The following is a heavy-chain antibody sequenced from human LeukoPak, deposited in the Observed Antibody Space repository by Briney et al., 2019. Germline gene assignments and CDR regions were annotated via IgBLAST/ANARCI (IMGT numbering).Heavy chain of an antibody. J-gene: IGHJ6*02. V-gene: IGHV4-34*01. CDR1: GGSFSGCY. CDR3: ARGRSTGTDYYYYYGMDV. Sequence: PSETLSLTCAVYGGSFSGCYWSWIRQPPGKGLEWTGEINHSGSTNYNPSLKSRVTISVDTSKNQFSLKLSSVTAADTAVYYCARGRSTGTDYYYYYGMDVWGQGTTVTVSS. CDR2: INHSGST. D-gene: IGHD1-7*01.